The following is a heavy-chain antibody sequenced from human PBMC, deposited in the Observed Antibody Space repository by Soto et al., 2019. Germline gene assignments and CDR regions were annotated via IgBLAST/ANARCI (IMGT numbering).Heavy chain of an antibody. CDR2: ISSSSSTI. CDR3: ARDRGYSYGSFYYYYGMDV. D-gene: IGHD5-18*01. Sequence: GGSLRLSCAASGFTFSSYSMNWVRQAPGKGLEWVSYISSSSSTIYYADSVKGRFTISRDNAKNSLYLQMNSLRDEDTAVYYCARDRGYSYGSFYYYYGMDVWGQGTTVTVSS. V-gene: IGHV3-48*02. CDR1: GFTFSSYS. J-gene: IGHJ6*02.